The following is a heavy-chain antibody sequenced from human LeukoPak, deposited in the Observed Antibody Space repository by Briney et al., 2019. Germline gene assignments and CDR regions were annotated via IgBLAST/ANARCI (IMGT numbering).Heavy chain of an antibody. CDR1: GFTLSSYS. CDR3: ARAHSSGYSSGWYSGY. CDR2: ISSSGSSI. Sequence: GGSLRLSCAASGFTLSSYSMNWVRQAPGKGLEWVSYISSSGSSIFYADSVKGRFTISRDNAKNSLYLQMNSLRDEDTAVYYCARAHSSGYSSGWYSGYWGQGTLVTVSS. D-gene: IGHD6-19*01. J-gene: IGHJ4*02. V-gene: IGHV3-48*02.